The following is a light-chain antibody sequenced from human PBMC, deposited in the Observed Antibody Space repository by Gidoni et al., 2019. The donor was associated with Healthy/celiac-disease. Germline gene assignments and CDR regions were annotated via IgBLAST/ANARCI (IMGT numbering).Light chain of an antibody. CDR1: QSVSSY. Sequence: EIVLTQSPATLSLSPGARAPLSCRASQSVSSYLAWYQQKPGQAPRLLIYDASNRATGIPARFSGSGSGTDFTLTISSLAPEDFAVYYCQQRSNCPLTFGGGTKVEIK. CDR2: DAS. V-gene: IGKV3-11*01. CDR3: QQRSNCPLT. J-gene: IGKJ4*01.